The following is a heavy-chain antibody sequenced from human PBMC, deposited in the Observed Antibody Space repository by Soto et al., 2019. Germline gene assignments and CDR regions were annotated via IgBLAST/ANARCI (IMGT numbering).Heavy chain of an antibody. CDR1: GGSISSYY. D-gene: IGHD2-21*01. CDR2: IYYSGST. CDR3: ARHGRLVKVFDYYMDV. V-gene: IGHV4-59*08. J-gene: IGHJ6*03. Sequence: SETLSLTCTVSGGSISSYYWSWIRQPPGKGLEWIGYIYYSGSTNYNPSLKSRVTISVDTSKNQFSLKLSSVTAADTAVYYCARHGRLVKVFDYYMDVWGKGTTVTVSS.